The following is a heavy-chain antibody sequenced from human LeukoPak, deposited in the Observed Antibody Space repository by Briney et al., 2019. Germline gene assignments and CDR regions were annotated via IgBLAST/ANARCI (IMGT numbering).Heavy chain of an antibody. CDR2: FDPEDGET. V-gene: IGHV1-24*01. D-gene: IGHD1-26*01. CDR3: VTNSYSGSYFDY. Sequence: ASVKVSCKVSGYTLTELSMHWVRQAPGKGLEWMGGFDPEDGETIYAQKFRGRVTMTEDTSTDTAYMELSSLRSEDTAVYYCVTNSYSGSYFDYWGQGTLVTVSS. J-gene: IGHJ4*02. CDR1: GYTLTELS.